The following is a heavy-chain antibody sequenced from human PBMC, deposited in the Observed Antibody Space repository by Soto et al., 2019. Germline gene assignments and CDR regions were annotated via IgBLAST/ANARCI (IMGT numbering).Heavy chain of an antibody. Sequence: GGSLRLSCAASGFTFSSYGMHWVRQAPGKGLEWVAVISYDGSNKYYADSVKGRFTISRDNSKNTLYLQMNSLRAEDTAVYYCAKANYGDYLAYFDYWGQGTLVTVSS. J-gene: IGHJ4*02. CDR2: ISYDGSNK. CDR1: GFTFSSYG. CDR3: AKANYGDYLAYFDY. V-gene: IGHV3-30*18. D-gene: IGHD4-17*01.